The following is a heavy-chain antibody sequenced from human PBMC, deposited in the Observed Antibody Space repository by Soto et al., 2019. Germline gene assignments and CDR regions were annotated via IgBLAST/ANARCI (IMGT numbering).Heavy chain of an antibody. V-gene: IGHV1-2*04. CDR1: GYTFTGYY. CDR2: INPNSGGT. J-gene: IGHJ5*02. D-gene: IGHD5-12*01. CDR3: AGEANIVATILARQKPFDP. Sequence: QVQLVQSGAEVKKPGASVKVSCKASGYTFTGYYMHWVRQAPGQGLEWMGWINPNSGGTNYAQKFQGWVTMTRDTSSSTAYMELSRLRSDDTAVYYCAGEANIVATILARQKPFDPWGQGTLVTVSS.